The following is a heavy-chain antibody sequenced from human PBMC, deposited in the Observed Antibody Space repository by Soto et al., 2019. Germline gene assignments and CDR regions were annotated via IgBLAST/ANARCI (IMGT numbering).Heavy chain of an antibody. J-gene: IGHJ5*02. D-gene: IGHD3-10*01. CDR1: GGPISSGGYY. Sequence: SETLSLTCTVSGGPISSGGYYWSWIRQHPGKGLEWIGYIYYTGRTDYNPSLKSRVIISVDTSKSQFSLKLSSVTAADTAVYYCARRLWFGENLWFDPWGQGTLVTVSS. V-gene: IGHV4-31*03. CDR2: IYYTGRT. CDR3: ARRLWFGENLWFDP.